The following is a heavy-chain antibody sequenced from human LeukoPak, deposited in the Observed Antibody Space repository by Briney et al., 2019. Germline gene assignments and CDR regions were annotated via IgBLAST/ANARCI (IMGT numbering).Heavy chain of an antibody. D-gene: IGHD3-22*01. Sequence: PGGSLRLSCAASGFTFSSYSMNWVRQAPGKGLEWVSSISSSSSYIYYADSVKGRFTISRDNAKNSLYLQMNSLRAEDTAVYYCARGYYDSGGYYFFDYWGQGTLVTVSS. J-gene: IGHJ4*02. CDR3: ARGYYDSGGYYFFDY. CDR1: GFTFSSYS. V-gene: IGHV3-21*04. CDR2: ISSSSSYI.